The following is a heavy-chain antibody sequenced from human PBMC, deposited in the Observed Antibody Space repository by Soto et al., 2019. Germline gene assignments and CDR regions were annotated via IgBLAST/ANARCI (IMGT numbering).Heavy chain of an antibody. CDR1: GYTFTSYY. CDR3: ARVGATTRDYYYYYGMDV. Sequence: GASVKVSCKASGYTFTSYYMHWVRQAPGQGLEWMGIINPSGGSTSYAQKFQGRVTMTRDTSTSTVYMELSSLRSEDTAVYYCARVGATTRDYYYYYGMDVWGQGTTVTVSS. V-gene: IGHV1-46*01. J-gene: IGHJ6*02. D-gene: IGHD1-26*01. CDR2: INPSGGST.